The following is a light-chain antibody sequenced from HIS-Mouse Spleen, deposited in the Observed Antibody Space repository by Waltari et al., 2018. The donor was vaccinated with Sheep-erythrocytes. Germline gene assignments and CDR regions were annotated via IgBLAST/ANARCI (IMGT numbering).Light chain of an antibody. J-gene: IGLJ1*01. V-gene: IGLV2-11*01. CDR2: DVS. CDR1: SSDGGCYNY. Sequence: QSALTQPRSVSGSPGQSVTISCTGTSSDGGCYNYVSWYQQHPGKAPKLMIYDVSQRPSGVPDRFAGSKSGNTASLTISGLQAEDEADYYCCSYAGSYNHVFATGTKVTVL. CDR3: CSYAGSYNHV.